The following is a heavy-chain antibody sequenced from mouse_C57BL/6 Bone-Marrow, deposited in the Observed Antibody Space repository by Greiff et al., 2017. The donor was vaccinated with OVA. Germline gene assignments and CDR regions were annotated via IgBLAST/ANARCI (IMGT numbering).Heavy chain of an antibody. V-gene: IGHV14-4*01. CDR3: TSYGYFDY. J-gene: IGHJ2*01. Sequence: VQLQQSGAELVRPGASVKLSCTASGFNIKDDYMHWVKQRPEQGLEWIGWIDPENGDTDYAQKFQGKATITADTSSNTAYLQLSSLTSEDTAVYYCTSYGYFDYWGQGTTLTVSS. CDR2: IDPENGDT. CDR1: GFNIKDDY. D-gene: IGHD1-1*02.